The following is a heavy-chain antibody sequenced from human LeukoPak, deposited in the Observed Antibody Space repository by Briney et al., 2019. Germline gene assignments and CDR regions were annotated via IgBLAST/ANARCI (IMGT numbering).Heavy chain of an antibody. V-gene: IGHV4-4*07. CDR1: GASISNFY. D-gene: IGHD3-10*01. Sequence: PSETLSLTCTVSGASISNFYWSWIRQSAGKGLEWVGRISPSGTTDYNPSLKSRLTMSLDTSKNQFSLKLSSVTAADTAVYYCAREPAGSAYWSQGTLVTVSS. CDR3: AREPAGSAY. J-gene: IGHJ4*02. CDR2: ISPSGTT.